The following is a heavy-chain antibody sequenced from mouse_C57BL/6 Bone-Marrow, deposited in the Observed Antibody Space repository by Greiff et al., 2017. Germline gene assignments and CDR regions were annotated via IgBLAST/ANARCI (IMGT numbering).Heavy chain of an antibody. CDR3: ASPSITTVVDPFAY. Sequence: QVQLQQPGAELVRPGSSVKLSCKASGYTFTSYWMDWVKQRPGQGLEWIGNIYPSDSDTHYNQKIKDKATLHGDKSSSTAYMQLSSLTSEDSAVYYGASPSITTVVDPFAYWGQGTLVTVAA. V-gene: IGHV1-61*01. D-gene: IGHD1-1*01. J-gene: IGHJ3*01. CDR2: IYPSDSDT. CDR1: GYTFTSYW.